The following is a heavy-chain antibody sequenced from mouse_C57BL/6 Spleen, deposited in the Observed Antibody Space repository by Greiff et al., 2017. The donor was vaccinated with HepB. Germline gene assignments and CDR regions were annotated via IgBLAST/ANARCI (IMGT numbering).Heavy chain of an antibody. D-gene: IGHD3-3*01. J-gene: IGHJ2*01. Sequence: VQLQQSGAELVMPGASVKLSCKASGYTFTSYWMHWVKQRPGQGLEWIGEIDPSDSYTNYNQKFKGKSTLTVDKSSSTAYMQLSSLTSEDSAVYYCARVGQGYWGQSTTLTVSS. CDR1: GYTFTSYW. CDR3: ARVGQGY. V-gene: IGHV1-69*01. CDR2: IDPSDSYT.